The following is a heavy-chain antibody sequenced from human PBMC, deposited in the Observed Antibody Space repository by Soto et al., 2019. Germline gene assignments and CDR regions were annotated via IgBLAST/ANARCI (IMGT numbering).Heavy chain of an antibody. D-gene: IGHD6-19*01. CDR2: IIPIFGTA. Sequence: QVQLVQSGAEVKKPGSSMKVSCKASGGTFSTSAIIWVRQAPGQGFEWMGGIIPIFGTADYAQKFQGRVTITADESTSTAYMELSSLRSEDTAVYYCARVLPNKSGWYWGGIDYWGQGTLLTVSS. CDR3: ARVLPNKSGWYWGGIDY. V-gene: IGHV1-69*01. CDR1: GGTFSTSA. J-gene: IGHJ4*02.